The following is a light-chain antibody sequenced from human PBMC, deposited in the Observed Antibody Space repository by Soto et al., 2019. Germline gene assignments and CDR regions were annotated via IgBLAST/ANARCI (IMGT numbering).Light chain of an antibody. CDR1: QSISSW. Sequence: DIQMTQSPSTLSASVGDRVTITCRASQSISSWLAWYQQNPGKAPKLLIYKASSLESGVPSRFSGSGSGTESTLTLSSLQPDDFATYSCQQYNRLYTFGQGTKVEIK. CDR2: KAS. CDR3: QQYNRLYT. V-gene: IGKV1-5*03. J-gene: IGKJ2*01.